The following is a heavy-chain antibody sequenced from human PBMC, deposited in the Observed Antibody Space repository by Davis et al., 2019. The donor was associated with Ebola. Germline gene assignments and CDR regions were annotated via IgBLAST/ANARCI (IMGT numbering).Heavy chain of an antibody. V-gene: IGHV4-31*03. CDR1: GGSISSGGYY. CDR2: IYYSGST. CDR3: ARLGYDFWSGYSYYFDY. Sequence: MPSETLSLTCTVSGGSISSGGYYWSWIRQHPGKGLEWIGYIYYSGSTYYNPSLKSRVTISVDTSKNQFSLKLSSVTAADTAVYYCARLGYDFWSGYSYYFDYWGQGTLVTVSS. D-gene: IGHD3-3*01. J-gene: IGHJ4*02.